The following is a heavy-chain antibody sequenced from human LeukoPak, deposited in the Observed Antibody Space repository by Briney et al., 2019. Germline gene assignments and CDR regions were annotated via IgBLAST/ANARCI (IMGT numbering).Heavy chain of an antibody. J-gene: IGHJ5*02. CDR1: GYTFSTYG. D-gene: IGHD1-26*01. Sequence: ASVKVSCKTSGYTFSTYGLSWVRQAPGQGLEWMGWISGNSGKTHYAQKFQDRVTLTTDTSSTTAFMELRSLRSDDTAMYYCARNAGSFFEFAPWGQGTLVTVSS. CDR3: ARNAGSFFEFAP. V-gene: IGHV1-18*01. CDR2: ISGNSGKT.